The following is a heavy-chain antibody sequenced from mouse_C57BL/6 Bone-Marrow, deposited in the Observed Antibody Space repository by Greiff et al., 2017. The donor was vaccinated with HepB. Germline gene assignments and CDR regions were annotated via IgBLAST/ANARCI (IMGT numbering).Heavy chain of an antibody. CDR3: ARSRYYDRFAY. Sequence: VQLQQSGPELVKPGASVKISCKASGYAFSSSWMHWVKQRPGKGLEWIGRIYPGDGDTNYNGKFKGKATLTADKSSSTAYMQLSSLTSEDSAVYFCARSRYYDRFAYWGPGTLVTVSA. D-gene: IGHD2-4*01. CDR1: GYAFSSSW. V-gene: IGHV1-82*01. CDR2: IYPGDGDT. J-gene: IGHJ3*01.